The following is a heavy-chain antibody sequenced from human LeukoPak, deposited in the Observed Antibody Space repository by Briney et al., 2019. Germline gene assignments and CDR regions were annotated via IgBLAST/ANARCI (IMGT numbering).Heavy chain of an antibody. J-gene: IGHJ4*02. V-gene: IGHV3-21*01. CDR3: ARSMGFGELLWFDY. CDR2: ISSSSSYI. D-gene: IGHD3-10*01. CDR1: GFTFSSYS. Sequence: GGSLRLSCAASGFTFSSYSMNRVRQAPGKGLEWVSSISSSSSYIYYADSVKGRFTISRDNAKNSLYLQMNSLRAEDTAVYYCARSMGFGELLWFDYWGQGTLVTVSS.